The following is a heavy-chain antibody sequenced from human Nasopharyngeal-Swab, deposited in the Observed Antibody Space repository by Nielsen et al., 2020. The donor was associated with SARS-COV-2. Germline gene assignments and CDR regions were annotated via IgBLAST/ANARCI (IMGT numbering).Heavy chain of an antibody. CDR2: ISSSSSYI. D-gene: IGHD6-19*01. V-gene: IGHV3-21*01. CDR3: ARNPSPPYSSGWFDY. J-gene: IGHJ5*01. Sequence: GESLKISCAASGFTFSSYSMNWVRKAPGKGLEWVSSISSSSSYIYYADSVKGRFTISRDNAKNSLYLQMNSLRAEDTTVYYCARNPSPPYSSGWFDYWGQGTLVTVSS. CDR1: GFTFSSYS.